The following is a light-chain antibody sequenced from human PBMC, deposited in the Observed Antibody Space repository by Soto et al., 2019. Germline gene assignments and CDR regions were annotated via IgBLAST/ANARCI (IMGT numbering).Light chain of an antibody. CDR2: GAS. V-gene: IGKV3-20*01. J-gene: IGKJ1*01. CDR3: QQCFISRT. Sequence: EIVLTQSPGTLSLSPGERATLSCRASQRVGDNYLAWYQQKPGQAPRLLIYGASSRATGIPDRFSGSGSGTDFNLTISRLEPEDFAVYYCQQCFISRTFRQGTKVDIK. CDR1: QRVGDNY.